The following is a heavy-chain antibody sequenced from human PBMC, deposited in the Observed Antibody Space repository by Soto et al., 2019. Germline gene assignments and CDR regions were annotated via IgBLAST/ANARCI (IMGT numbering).Heavy chain of an antibody. CDR1: GGTFSSYA. Sequence: SVKVSCKASGGTFSSYAISWVRQAPGQGLEWMGGIIPIFGTANYAQKFQGRVTITADESTSTAYMELSSLRSEDTAVYYCVNSPVEMATPKFYCYYGMDVWGQGTTVTVSS. D-gene: IGHD5-12*01. CDR2: IIPIFGTA. J-gene: IGHJ6*02. V-gene: IGHV1-69*13. CDR3: VNSPVEMATPKFYCYYGMDV.